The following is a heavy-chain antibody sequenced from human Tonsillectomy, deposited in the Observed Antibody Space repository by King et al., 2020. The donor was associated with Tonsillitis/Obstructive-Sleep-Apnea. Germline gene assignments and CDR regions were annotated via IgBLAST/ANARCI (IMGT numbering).Heavy chain of an antibody. CDR1: GFTLSDYS. CDR3: ARDRNYAFDY. Sequence: VQLVESGGGLVQPGVSLRLSCAAAGFTLSDYSVNWVRQAPGKGLEWVSYIKSSSSLIFYADSVKGRFTISRDSARNSLSLQMNSLRDEETAVYYCARDRNYAFDYWGQGTLVTVSS. CDR2: IKSSSSLI. J-gene: IGHJ4*02. V-gene: IGHV3-48*02. D-gene: IGHD1-7*01.